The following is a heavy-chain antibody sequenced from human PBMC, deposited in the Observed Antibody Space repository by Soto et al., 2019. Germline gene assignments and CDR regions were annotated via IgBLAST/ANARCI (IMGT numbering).Heavy chain of an antibody. V-gene: IGHV4-31*03. Sequence: PSETLSLTCTVSGGSISSGGYYWSWIRQHPGKGLEWIGYIYYSGSTYYNPSLKSRVTISVDTSKNQFSLKLSSVTAADTAVYYCASHYYYDSSGYWGWFDPWGQGALVTVSS. J-gene: IGHJ5*02. D-gene: IGHD3-22*01. CDR1: GGSISSGGYY. CDR2: IYYSGST. CDR3: ASHYYYDSSGYWGWFDP.